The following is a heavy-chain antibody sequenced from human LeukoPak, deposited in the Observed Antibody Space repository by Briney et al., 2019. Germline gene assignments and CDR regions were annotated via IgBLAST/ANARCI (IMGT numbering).Heavy chain of an antibody. V-gene: IGHV4-4*02. CDR2: TYHSGST. CDR3: ARHLRLVTAFDY. J-gene: IGHJ4*02. D-gene: IGHD3-9*01. CDR1: GGSISSSNW. Sequence: SETLSLTCAVSGGSISSSNWWSWVRRPPGKGLEWIGETYHSGSTNYNPSLKSRVTISVDKSKNQFSLKLSSVTAADTAVYYCARHLRLVTAFDYWGQGTLVTVSS.